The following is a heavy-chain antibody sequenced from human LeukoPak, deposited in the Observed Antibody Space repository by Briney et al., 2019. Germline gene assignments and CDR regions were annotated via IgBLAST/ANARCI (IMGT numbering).Heavy chain of an antibody. CDR1: GFTFSRFG. J-gene: IGHJ3*01. Sequence: GGSLRLSCAASGFTFSRFGMTWVRQAPGKGLEWVASINSDGSEGYYADVVKGRFTISRDNAKNSLYLQINSLRAEDTAVYYCARSSYSSSSSVWGQGTMVTVSS. V-gene: IGHV3-7*03. D-gene: IGHD6-6*01. CDR3: ARSSYSSSSSV. CDR2: INSDGSEG.